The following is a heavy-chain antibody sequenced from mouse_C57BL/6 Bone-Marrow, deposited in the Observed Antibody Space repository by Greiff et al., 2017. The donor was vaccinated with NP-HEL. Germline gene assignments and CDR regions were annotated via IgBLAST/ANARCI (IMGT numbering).Heavy chain of an antibody. CDR3: ARHPPGAMDY. V-gene: IGHV5-6*01. CDR1: GFTFSSYG. Sequence: EVKLVESGGDLVKPGGSLKLSCAASGFTFSSYGMSWVRQTPDKRLEWVATISSGGSYTYYPDSVKGRFTISRDNAKNTLYLQMSSLKSEDTAMYYCARHPPGAMDYGGQGTSVTVSS. CDR2: ISSGGSYT. J-gene: IGHJ4*01.